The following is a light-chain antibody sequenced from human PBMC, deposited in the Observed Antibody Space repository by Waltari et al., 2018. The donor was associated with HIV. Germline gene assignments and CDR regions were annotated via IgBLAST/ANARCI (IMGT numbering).Light chain of an antibody. CDR3: CSYGDSGTV. CDR2: DVS. J-gene: IGLJ3*02. CDR1: SSAVAGFHY. Sequence: QSALTQPASVSESPGQSITISCIGPSSAVAGFHYVSWYQPHPDKTPKLIIYDVSKRPSGISNRFAGSKAGNTASLTISGLQAEDEADYYCCSYGDSGTVFGGGTKVTVL. V-gene: IGLV2-23*02.